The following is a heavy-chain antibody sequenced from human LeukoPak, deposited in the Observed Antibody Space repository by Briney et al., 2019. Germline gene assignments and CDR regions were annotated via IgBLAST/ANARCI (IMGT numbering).Heavy chain of an antibody. J-gene: IGHJ4*02. Sequence: GGSLRLSCAASGFTFSSHPMSWVRQAPGKGLEWVSGISDSGGNTYYADSVKGRVTISRDNSKNTLSLHMNSLRAEDTAVYYCARAYSSSLFDHWGQGTLVTVSS. D-gene: IGHD2-2*01. CDR3: ARAYSSSLFDH. CDR2: ISDSGGNT. CDR1: GFTFSSHP. V-gene: IGHV3-23*01.